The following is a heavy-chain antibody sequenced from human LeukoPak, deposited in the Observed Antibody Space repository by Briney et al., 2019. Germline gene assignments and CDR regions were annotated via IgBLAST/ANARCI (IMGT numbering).Heavy chain of an antibody. D-gene: IGHD6-6*01. CDR2: ISYDGSNK. CDR1: GFTFSSYG. J-gene: IGHJ6*02. V-gene: IGHV3-30*18. Sequence: GRSLRLSCAASGFTFSSYGMHWVRQAPGKGLEWVAVISYDGSNKYYADSVKGRFTISRDNSKNTLYLQMNSLRAEDTAVCYCAKDSSSGPLDYYYGMDVWGQGTTVTVSS. CDR3: AKDSSSGPLDYYYGMDV.